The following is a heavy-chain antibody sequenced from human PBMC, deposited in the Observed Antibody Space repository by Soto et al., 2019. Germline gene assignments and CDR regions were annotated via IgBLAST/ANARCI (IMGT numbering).Heavy chain of an antibody. V-gene: IGHV1-3*01. J-gene: IGHJ6*02. D-gene: IGHD1-1*01. CDR1: GFAFTSSA. Sequence: ASVKVSWKAAGFAFTSSAMQWGRQARGQRLEWIGWIVAGSGNTNYSQKFQGRVTITRDTSASTAYMELSSLRSEDTAVYYCARPTRYYYYYGMDVWGQGTTVTVSS. CDR2: IVAGSGNT. CDR3: ARPTRYYYYYGMDV.